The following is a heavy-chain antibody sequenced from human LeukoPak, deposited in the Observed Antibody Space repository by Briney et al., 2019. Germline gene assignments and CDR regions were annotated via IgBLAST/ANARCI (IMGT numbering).Heavy chain of an antibody. CDR1: GFTFSDYY. CDR3: ARDQNKLWLYYYYYYYMDV. CDR2: ISSSGSTI. D-gene: IGHD5-18*01. Sequence: GGSLRLSCAASGFTFSDYYMSWIRQAPGKGLEWVSYISSSGSTIYYADSVKGRFTISRDNAKNSLYLQMNSLRAEDTAVYYCARDQNKLWLYYYYYYYMDVWGKGTTVTISS. V-gene: IGHV3-11*01. J-gene: IGHJ6*03.